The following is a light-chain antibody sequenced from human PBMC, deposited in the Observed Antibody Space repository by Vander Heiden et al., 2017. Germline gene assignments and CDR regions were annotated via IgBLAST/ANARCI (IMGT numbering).Light chain of an antibody. Sequence: EIVLTQSPGTLSLSPGERATLSCRASQSVSSSYLAWYQQKPGQAPRLLIYGASSRATGIPDRFSSSGSGTDFTLTISRLEPEEFAVYYCQQYGSSPPYTFGQGTKLEIK. CDR2: GAS. CDR1: QSVSSSY. V-gene: IGKV3-20*01. J-gene: IGKJ2*01. CDR3: QQYGSSPPYT.